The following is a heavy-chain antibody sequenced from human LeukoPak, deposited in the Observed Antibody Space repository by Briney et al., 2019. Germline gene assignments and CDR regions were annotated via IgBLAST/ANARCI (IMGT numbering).Heavy chain of an antibody. CDR3: ARGRYSGYDCGY. J-gene: IGHJ4*02. D-gene: IGHD5-12*01. Sequence: PSETLSLTCTVSGGSISSGGYYWSWIRQHPGKGLEWIGYIYCSGSTYYNPSLKSRVTISVDTSKNQFSLKLSSVTAADTAVYYCARGRYSGYDCGYWGQGTLVTVSS. CDR2: IYCSGST. CDR1: GGSISSGGYY. V-gene: IGHV4-31*03.